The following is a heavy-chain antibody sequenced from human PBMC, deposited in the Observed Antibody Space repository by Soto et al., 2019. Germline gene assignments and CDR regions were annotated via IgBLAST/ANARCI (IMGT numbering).Heavy chain of an antibody. CDR2: ISAYNGNT. D-gene: IGHD3-22*01. CDR3: GGDLPLPSNSYESRGSPG. V-gene: IGHV1-18*01. CDR1: GYTFTSYG. Sequence: QVQLVQSGAEVKKPGASVKVSCKASGYTFTSYGISWVRQAPGQGLEWMGWISAYNGNTNYAQKLQGRVTMTTDTSRGKATMGLRTLRSDDTALYYWGGDLPLPSNSYESRGSPGWGQGQWSPSLQ. J-gene: IGHJ3*01.